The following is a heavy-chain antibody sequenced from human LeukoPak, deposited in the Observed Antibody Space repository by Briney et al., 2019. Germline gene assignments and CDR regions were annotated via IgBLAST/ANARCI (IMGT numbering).Heavy chain of an antibody. D-gene: IGHD3-10*01. J-gene: IGHJ4*02. CDR2: IRSTDYGGTT. V-gene: IGHV3-49*03. CDR1: GFTFGYYA. Sequence: GGSLRLSCPASGFTFGYYAMSWFRQAPGKGLEWVGFIRSTDYGGTTEYAASVKGRFTISRDDSKSIAYLQMNSLKTEDTGVYYCSRGVGFGELDGFGYWGQGTLVTVSS. CDR3: SRGVGFGELDGFGY.